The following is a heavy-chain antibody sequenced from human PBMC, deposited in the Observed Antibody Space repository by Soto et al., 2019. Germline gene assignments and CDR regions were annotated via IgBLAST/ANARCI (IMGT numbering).Heavy chain of an antibody. CDR3: ARERRTYYYGSGTYGMDV. D-gene: IGHD3-10*01. Sequence: GGSLRLSCAASGFTFSSYSMTWVRQAPGKGLEWVSSISSSSYICYADSVKGRFTISRDNAKNSLYLQMNSLRAEDTALYYCARERRTYYYGSGTYGMDVWGQGTTVTVSS. CDR2: ISSSSYI. V-gene: IGHV3-21*01. J-gene: IGHJ6*02. CDR1: GFTFSSYS.